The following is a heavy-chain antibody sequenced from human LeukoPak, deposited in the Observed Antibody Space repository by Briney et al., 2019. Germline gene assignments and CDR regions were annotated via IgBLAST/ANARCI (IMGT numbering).Heavy chain of an antibody. CDR2: IKQDGSDK. CDR1: GFTFSSYW. V-gene: IGHV3-7*01. CDR3: ARDRAWSGRGYNSFDY. D-gene: IGHD3-3*01. Sequence: GGSLRLSCAASGFTFSSYWMSWVRQAPGKGLEWVAYIKQDGSDKYYVDSVKGRFTISRDNAKNSLYLQMNSLRAEDTAVYYCARDRAWSGRGYNSFDYWGQGTLVTVSS. J-gene: IGHJ4*02.